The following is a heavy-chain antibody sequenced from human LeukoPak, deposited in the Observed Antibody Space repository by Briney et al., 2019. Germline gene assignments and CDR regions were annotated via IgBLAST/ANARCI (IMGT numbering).Heavy chain of an antibody. Sequence: GGSLRLSCAASGFTFSSYTMNWIRQAPGKGLEWVSYIISSTSTRSYADSVMGRCTISRDNDKNSLYLQMNSLRPEDTAVYYCARDKDYAFDIWGQGTIVTVSS. CDR2: IISSTSTR. D-gene: IGHD3-16*01. V-gene: IGHV3-48*01. J-gene: IGHJ3*02. CDR3: ARDKDYAFDI. CDR1: GFTFSSYT.